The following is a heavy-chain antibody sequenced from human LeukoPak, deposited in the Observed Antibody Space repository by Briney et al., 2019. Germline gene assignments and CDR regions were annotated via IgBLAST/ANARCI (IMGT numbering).Heavy chain of an antibody. D-gene: IGHD1-20*01. V-gene: IGHV1-46*01. Sequence: ASVKVSCKAAVYTFTDYYMHWVRQAPGQGLEWMGLINPSDGDTTYSKKFQGRVTMTRDTSTSTVYMELSSLRSEDTAVFYCARDANWNPPYYFDYWGQGTLVTVSS. J-gene: IGHJ4*02. CDR3: ARDANWNPPYYFDY. CDR1: VYTFTDYY. CDR2: INPSDGDT.